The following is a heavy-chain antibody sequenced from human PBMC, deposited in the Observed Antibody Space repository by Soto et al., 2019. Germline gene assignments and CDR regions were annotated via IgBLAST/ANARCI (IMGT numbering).Heavy chain of an antibody. V-gene: IGHV3-33*01. CDR2: IWYDGSNK. D-gene: IGHD2-15*01. CDR3: ARDQLKDTVPFDY. Sequence: QVQLVESGGGVVQPGRSLRLSCAASGFTFSSYGMHWVRQAPGKGLEWVAVIWYDGSNKYYADSVKGRFTISRDNSKNTLYLQMNSLRAEDTALYYCARDQLKDTVPFDYWGQGTLVTVSS. CDR1: GFTFSSYG. J-gene: IGHJ4*02.